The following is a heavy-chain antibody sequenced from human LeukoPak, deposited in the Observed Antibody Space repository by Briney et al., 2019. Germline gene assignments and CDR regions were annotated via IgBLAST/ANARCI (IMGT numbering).Heavy chain of an antibody. CDR1: GGSISSGSYY. V-gene: IGHV4-39*07. CDR3: ARRTRSSSSGFDY. J-gene: IGHJ4*02. D-gene: IGHD6-6*01. CDR2: IHYSGST. Sequence: SETLSLTCTVSGGSISSGSYYWGWIRQPPGKGLEWIGSIHYSGSTYYNPSLESRVTISVDTNQFSLKLTSVTAADTAMYYCARRTRSSSSGFDYWGQGTLVTVSS.